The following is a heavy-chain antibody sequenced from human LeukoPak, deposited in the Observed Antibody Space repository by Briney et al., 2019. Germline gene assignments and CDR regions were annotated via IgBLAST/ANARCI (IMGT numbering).Heavy chain of an antibody. D-gene: IGHD3-22*01. CDR1: GDSIRSFY. J-gene: IGHJ4*02. V-gene: IGHV4-4*07. CDR3: ARTYDSSGYPFDY. Sequence: PSETLSLTCTVSGDSIRSFYWSWIRQPAGKGLEWIGRIYSSGSTNFNPSLKSRVTMSVDTSKNQFSLKLSSVTAADTAVYYCARTYDSSGYPFDYWGQGTLVTVSS. CDR2: IYSSGST.